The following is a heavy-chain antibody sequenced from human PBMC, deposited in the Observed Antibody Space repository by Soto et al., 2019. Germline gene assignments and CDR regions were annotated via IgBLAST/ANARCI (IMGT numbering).Heavy chain of an antibody. V-gene: IGHV3-30-3*01. CDR1: GFTFTNYA. CDR2: ISYDGSHK. CDR3: ARKVDPTNWGSGNAFDI. Sequence: QVQLVESGGGVVQPGRSLRLSCAASGFTFTNYAIHWVRQAPGKGLEWVAVISYDGSHKYYADSVKGRFTISRDNSKNTLDLQMNSLRVEDTAVYYWARKVDPTNWGSGNAFDIWGQGTMVTVSS. J-gene: IGHJ3*02. D-gene: IGHD7-27*01.